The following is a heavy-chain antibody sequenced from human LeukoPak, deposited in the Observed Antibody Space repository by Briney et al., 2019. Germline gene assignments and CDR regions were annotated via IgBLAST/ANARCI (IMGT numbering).Heavy chain of an antibody. Sequence: SQTLSLTCAVYGGSFSGYYWSWIRQPPGKGLEWIGEINHSGSTNYNPSLKSRVTISVDTSKNQFSLKLSSVTAADTAAYYCARAEPYYDFWSGYYSDAFDIWGQGTMVTVSS. V-gene: IGHV4-34*01. CDR2: INHSGST. CDR3: ARAEPYYDFWSGYYSDAFDI. J-gene: IGHJ3*02. D-gene: IGHD3-3*01. CDR1: GGSFSGYY.